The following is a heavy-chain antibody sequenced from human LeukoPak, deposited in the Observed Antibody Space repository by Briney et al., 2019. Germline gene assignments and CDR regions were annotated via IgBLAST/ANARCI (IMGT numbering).Heavy chain of an antibody. CDR3: ARTIPTYYYGSGSDRPRSPNNWFDP. V-gene: IGHV4-34*01. Sequence: KPSETLSLTCAVYGGSFSGYYWSWIRQPPGKGLEWIGEIYHSGGTYYNPSLKSRVTMSVDTSKNQFSLKLSSVTAADTAVYYCARTIPTYYYGSGSDRPRSPNNWFDPWGQGTLVTVSS. CDR2: IYHSGGT. CDR1: GGSFSGYY. D-gene: IGHD3-10*01. J-gene: IGHJ5*02.